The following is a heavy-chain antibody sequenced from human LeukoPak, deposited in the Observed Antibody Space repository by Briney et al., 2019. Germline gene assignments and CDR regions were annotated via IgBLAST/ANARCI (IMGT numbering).Heavy chain of an antibody. CDR3: ARDGGLYYYGSGSYSTGYYFDY. D-gene: IGHD3-10*01. Sequence: GGSLRLSCAASGFTFSSYAMHWVRLAPGKGLGWVAVISYDGSNKYYADSVKGRFTISRDNSKNTLYLQMNSLRAEDTAVYYCARDGGLYYYGSGSYSTGYYFDYWGQGTLVTVSS. CDR1: GFTFSSYA. CDR2: ISYDGSNK. J-gene: IGHJ4*02. V-gene: IGHV3-30-3*01.